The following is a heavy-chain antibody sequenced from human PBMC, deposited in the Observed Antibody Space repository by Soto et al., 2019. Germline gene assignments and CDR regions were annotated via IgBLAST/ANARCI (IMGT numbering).Heavy chain of an antibody. CDR2: INHSGST. Sequence: PSETLSLTCAVYSGSFSGYYWSWIRQPPGKGLEWIGEINHSGSTNYNPSLKSRVTISVDTSKNQFFLKLISVTAADTAVYYCAAVRQHYFPYGLDPWGQGTLVTVSS. J-gene: IGHJ5*02. V-gene: IGHV4-34*01. CDR1: SGSFSGYY. CDR3: AAVRQHYFPYGLDP. D-gene: IGHD4-17*01.